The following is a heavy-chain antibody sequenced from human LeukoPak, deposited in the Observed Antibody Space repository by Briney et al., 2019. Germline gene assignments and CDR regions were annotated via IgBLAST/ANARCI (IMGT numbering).Heavy chain of an antibody. CDR1: GYTFTSYG. V-gene: IGHV1-18*01. D-gene: IGHD3-22*01. CDR2: ISAYNGNT. CDR3: AADPYYYDSSGYHYRGSFDY. J-gene: IGHJ4*02. Sequence: GASVKVSCKASGYTFTSYGISWVRQAPGQGLEWMGWISAYNGNTNYAQKLQGRVTMTTDTSTSTAYMELRSLRSDDTAVYYCAADPYYYDSSGYHYRGSFDYWGQGTLVTVSS.